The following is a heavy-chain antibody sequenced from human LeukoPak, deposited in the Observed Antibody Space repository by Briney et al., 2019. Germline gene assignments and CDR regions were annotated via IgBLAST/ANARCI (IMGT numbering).Heavy chain of an antibody. Sequence: KTSETLSLTCTVSGDSIGRYYWNWIRQPAGKGLEWIGRISASGGTNYNPSLKGRVTMSVDTSRNRFSLRLSSVTAADTGVFYCARGGYCDGTGCYLGYYYYYYMDVWGKGTTVTVSS. CDR2: ISASGGT. CDR1: GDSIGRYY. V-gene: IGHV4-4*07. CDR3: ARGGYCDGTGCYLGYYYYYYMDV. J-gene: IGHJ6*03. D-gene: IGHD2-2*01.